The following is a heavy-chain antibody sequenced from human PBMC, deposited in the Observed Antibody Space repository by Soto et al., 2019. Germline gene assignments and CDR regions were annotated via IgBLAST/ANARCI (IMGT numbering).Heavy chain of an antibody. Sequence: QVQLVESGGGVVQPGRSLRLSCAASGFTFSSYGMHWVRQAPGKGLEWVAAISYDGSNKYYADSVKGRFTISRDNSKNTLYLQMNSLRAEDTAVYYCAKWGSGYDTYYYYGMDVWGQGTTVTVSS. CDR3: AKWGSGYDTYYYYGMDV. D-gene: IGHD5-12*01. J-gene: IGHJ6*02. V-gene: IGHV3-30*18. CDR1: GFTFSSYG. CDR2: ISYDGSNK.